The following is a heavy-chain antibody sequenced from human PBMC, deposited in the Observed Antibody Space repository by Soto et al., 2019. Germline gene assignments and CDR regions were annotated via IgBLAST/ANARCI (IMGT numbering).Heavy chain of an antibody. D-gene: IGHD2-15*01. CDR2: ISAYNGNT. Sequence: ASVKVSCKASGYTFTSYGISWVRQAPGQGLEWMGWISAYNGNTNYAQKLQGRVTMTTDTSTSTAYMELRSLRSDDTAVYYCARDRPSYCSGGSCYHEGGMDVWGQGTTVTVSS. CDR1: GYTFTSYG. J-gene: IGHJ6*02. V-gene: IGHV1-18*01. CDR3: ARDRPSYCSGGSCYHEGGMDV.